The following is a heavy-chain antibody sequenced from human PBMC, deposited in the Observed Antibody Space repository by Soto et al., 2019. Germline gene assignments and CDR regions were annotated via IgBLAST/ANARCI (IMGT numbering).Heavy chain of an antibody. V-gene: IGHV1-69*13. J-gene: IGHJ6*02. CDR1: GGTFSSYA. CDR3: ARDSCIAVQWGMDV. D-gene: IGHD6-19*01. Sequence: SVKVSCKASGGTFSSYAISWVRQAPGQGLEWMGGISPIFGKANYAQKFQGRVTITADESTSTAYMELSSLRSEDTAVYYCARDSCIAVQWGMDVWGRGTTVTFSS. CDR2: ISPIFGKA.